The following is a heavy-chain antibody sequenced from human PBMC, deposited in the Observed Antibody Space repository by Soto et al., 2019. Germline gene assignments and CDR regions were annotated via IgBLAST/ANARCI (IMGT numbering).Heavy chain of an antibody. CDR3: ARPRGSSSWYPFP. D-gene: IGHD6-13*01. J-gene: IGHJ5*02. Sequence: PGGSLRLSCAASGFTFSSYWMSWVRQAPGKGLEWVANIKQDGSEKYYVDSVKGRFTISRDNAKNSLYLQMNSLRAEDTAVYYCARPRGSSSWYPFPWGQGTLVTVSS. CDR2: IKQDGSEK. CDR1: GFTFSSYW. V-gene: IGHV3-7*03.